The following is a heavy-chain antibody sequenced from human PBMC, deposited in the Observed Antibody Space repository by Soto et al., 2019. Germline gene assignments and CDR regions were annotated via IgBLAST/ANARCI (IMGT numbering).Heavy chain of an antibody. CDR2: ISSSSSTI. D-gene: IGHD3-3*01. Sequence: VQLVESGGGLVQPGGSLRLSCAASGFTFSSYSMNWVRQAPGKGLEWVSYISSSSSTIYYADSVKGRFTISRDNAKNSLYLQMNSLRAEDTAVYYCAGTYDFWSGYPSKLFDYWGQGTLVTVSS. J-gene: IGHJ4*02. V-gene: IGHV3-48*01. CDR3: AGTYDFWSGYPSKLFDY. CDR1: GFTFSSYS.